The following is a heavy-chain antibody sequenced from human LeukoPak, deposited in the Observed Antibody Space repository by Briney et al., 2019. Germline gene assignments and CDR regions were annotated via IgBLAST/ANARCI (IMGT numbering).Heavy chain of an antibody. V-gene: IGHV1-2*06. CDR3: ARGSPGYDSSGYYYESQRVFDY. D-gene: IGHD3-22*01. Sequence: SSVKVSCKASGGTFSSYAISWVRQARGQGLEWMGRINPNSGGTNYAQKFQGRVTMTRDTSISTAYMELSRLRSDDTAVYYCARGSPGYDSSGYYYESQRVFDYWGQGTLVTVSS. J-gene: IGHJ4*02. CDR1: GGTFSSYA. CDR2: INPNSGGT.